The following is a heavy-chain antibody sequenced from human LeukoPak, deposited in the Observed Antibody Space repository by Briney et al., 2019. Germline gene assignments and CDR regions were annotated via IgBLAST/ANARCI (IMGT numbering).Heavy chain of an antibody. CDR3: AHRQGY. V-gene: IGHV2-5*01. Sequence: TLSLTCSVSGGSIRSSGYFWGWIRQPPGRALEWLALIYWNDGKRYSPSLKSRVTITKDTSKNQVVLTMTNMDPVDTATYYCAHRQGYWGQGTLVTVSS. CDR2: IYWNDGK. J-gene: IGHJ4*02. CDR1: GGSIRSSGYF.